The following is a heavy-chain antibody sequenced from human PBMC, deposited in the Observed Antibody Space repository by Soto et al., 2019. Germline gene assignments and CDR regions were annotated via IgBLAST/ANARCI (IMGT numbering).Heavy chain of an antibody. CDR1: GFPFSHYA. D-gene: IGHD6-19*01. CDR3: GKERRGSGWSVCNF. CDR2: ISGSGDSA. V-gene: IGHV3-23*01. J-gene: IGHJ4*02. Sequence: PGGSLRLSYTASGFPFSHYAMNWVRQGPGTRLEWVADISGSGDSARYADSVRGRFTISRDNSRDTLYLQMNSLRVDDTAVYYCGKERRGSGWSVCNFWGQGALVTVSS.